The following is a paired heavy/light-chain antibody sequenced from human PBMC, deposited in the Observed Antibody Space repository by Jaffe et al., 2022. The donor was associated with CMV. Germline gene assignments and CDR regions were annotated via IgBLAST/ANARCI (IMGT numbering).Light chain of an antibody. CDR1: QSVSSN. Sequence: EIVMTQSPATLSVSPGERATLSCRASQSVSSNLAWYQQKPGQAPRLLIYGASTRATGIPARFSGSGSGTEFTLTISSLQSEDFAVYYCQQYNNWPTWTFGQGTKVEIK. CDR3: QQYNNWPTWT. J-gene: IGKJ1*01. V-gene: IGKV3-15*01. CDR2: GAS.
Heavy chain of an antibody. V-gene: IGHV3-23*01. CDR2: ISGSGGST. D-gene: IGHD6-13*01. J-gene: IGHJ6*02. CDR3: ASAHKGNTNPLGVIIAAVKGYYYGMDV. Sequence: EVQLLESGGGLVQPGGSLRLSCAASGFTFSSYAMSWVRQAPGKGLEWVSAISGSGGSTYYADSVKGRFTISRDNSKNTLYLQMNSLRAEDTAVYYCASAHKGNTNPLGVIIAAVKGYYYGMDVWGQGTTVTVSS. CDR1: GFTFSSYA.